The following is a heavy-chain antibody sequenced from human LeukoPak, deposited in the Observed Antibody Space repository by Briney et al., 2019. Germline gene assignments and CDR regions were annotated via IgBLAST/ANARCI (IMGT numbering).Heavy chain of an antibody. Sequence: GGSLRLSCAASGFTFRIHAMSWVRQAPGKGLGWVSTIGSGDDLHYADSVKGRFTVSRDDPQNTLYLQMNSLRAEDAAIYYCAKDATPGNSVYDHFDYWGQGTLVTVSS. J-gene: IGHJ4*02. V-gene: IGHV3-23*01. CDR3: AKDATPGNSVYDHFDY. CDR2: IGSGDDL. CDR1: GFTFRIHA. D-gene: IGHD5/OR15-5a*01.